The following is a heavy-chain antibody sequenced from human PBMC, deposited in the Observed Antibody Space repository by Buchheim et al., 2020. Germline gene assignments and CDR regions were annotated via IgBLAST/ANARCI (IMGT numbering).Heavy chain of an antibody. Sequence: QVQLVESGGGVVQPGRSLRLSCAASGFTFSSYGMHWVRQAPGKGLEWVAVISYDGSNKYYAESVKGRFIISRDNSKNTLYLQMNSLRAEDTAVYYCAKVSVELVRGAFDIWGQGT. V-gene: IGHV3-30*18. D-gene: IGHD3-10*01. CDR1: GFTFSSYG. CDR3: AKVSVELVRGAFDI. CDR2: ISYDGSNK. J-gene: IGHJ3*02.